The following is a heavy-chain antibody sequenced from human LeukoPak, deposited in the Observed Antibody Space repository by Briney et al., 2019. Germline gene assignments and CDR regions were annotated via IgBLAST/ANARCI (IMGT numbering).Heavy chain of an antibody. J-gene: IGHJ4*02. CDR1: GFTFSDYY. V-gene: IGHV3-53*01. D-gene: IGHD5-18*01. CDR3: ARDLRDTAMVTGY. Sequence: GGSLRFSCAASGFTFSDYYMSWVRQAPGKGLEWVSVIYSGGSTYYADSVKGRFTISRDNSKNTLYLQMNSLRAEDTAVYYCARDLRDTAMVTGYWGQGTLVTVSS. CDR2: IYSGGST.